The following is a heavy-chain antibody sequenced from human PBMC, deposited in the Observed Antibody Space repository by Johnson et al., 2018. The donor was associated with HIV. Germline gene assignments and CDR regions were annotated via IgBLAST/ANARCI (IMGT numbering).Heavy chain of an antibody. CDR3: AREGWSTIMGAFDI. V-gene: IGHV3-30-3*01. CDR1: GFTFSSYA. D-gene: IGHD5/OR15-5a*01. CDR2: ISYDGSNK. Sequence: QVQLVESGGGVVQPGRSLRLSCAVSGFTFSSYAMHWVRQAPGKGLEWVVVISYDGSNKYYADSVKGRFTISRDNSKNTLYLQMNRRRAEDTAVYYCAREGWSTIMGAFDIWGQGTMVTVSS. J-gene: IGHJ3*02.